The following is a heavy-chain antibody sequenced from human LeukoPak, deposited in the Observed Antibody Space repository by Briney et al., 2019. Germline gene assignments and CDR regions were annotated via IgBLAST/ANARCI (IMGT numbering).Heavy chain of an antibody. CDR3: ARDYPGGYDILTGYYPPFQH. Sequence: ASVTVSCKASGYTFTSYGISWVRQAPGQGLEWMGWISAYNGNTNYAQKLQGRVTMTTDTSTSTAYMELRSLRSDDTAVYYCARDYPGGYDILTGYYPPFQHWGQGTLVTVSS. CDR1: GYTFTSYG. CDR2: ISAYNGNT. J-gene: IGHJ1*01. D-gene: IGHD3-9*01. V-gene: IGHV1-18*01.